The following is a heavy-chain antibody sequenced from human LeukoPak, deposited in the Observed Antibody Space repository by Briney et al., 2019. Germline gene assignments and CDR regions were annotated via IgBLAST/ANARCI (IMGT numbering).Heavy chain of an antibody. CDR2: INPSGATT. Sequence: ASVKLSCKASGSTFSSNIMHWVRQAPGQGLELMGVINPSGATTSYAQKFRGRVTMTRDTSTSTVNMELSSLRSEDTSVYYCARGSIVLAYFDYWGRGTLVTVSS. J-gene: IGHJ4*01. V-gene: IGHV1-46*01. CDR3: ARGSIVLAYFDY. CDR1: GSTFSSNI. D-gene: IGHD2/OR15-2a*01.